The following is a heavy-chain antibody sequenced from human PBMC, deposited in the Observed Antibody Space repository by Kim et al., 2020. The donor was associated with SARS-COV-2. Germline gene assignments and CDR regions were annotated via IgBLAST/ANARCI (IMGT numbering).Heavy chain of an antibody. CDR2: IYYSGST. CDR3: ARHVPDWELPDY. D-gene: IGHD1-26*01. CDR1: GGSISSSSYY. V-gene: IGHV4-39*01. Sequence: SETLSLTCTVSGGSISSSSYYWGWIRQPPGKGLEWIGSIYYSGSTYYNPSLKSRVTISVDTSKNQFSLKLSSVTAADTAVYYCARHVPDWELPDYWGQGTLVTVSS. J-gene: IGHJ4*02.